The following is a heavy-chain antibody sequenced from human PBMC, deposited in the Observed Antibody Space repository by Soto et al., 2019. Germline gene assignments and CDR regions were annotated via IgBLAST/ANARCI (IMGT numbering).Heavy chain of an antibody. D-gene: IGHD2-2*01. CDR3: ARDSPARYCSIPSCPRFDY. V-gene: IGHV3-48*01. CDR2: ISSSSTI. J-gene: IGHJ4*02. CDR1: GFTFSSYS. Sequence: EVQLVESGGGLVQPGGSLRLSCAASGFTFSSYSMNWVRQAPGKGLEWVSYISSSSTIYYADSVKGRFTISRDNAKNSLYLQMNSLRAEDTAVYYCARDSPARYCSIPSCPRFDYWGKGTLVTVSS.